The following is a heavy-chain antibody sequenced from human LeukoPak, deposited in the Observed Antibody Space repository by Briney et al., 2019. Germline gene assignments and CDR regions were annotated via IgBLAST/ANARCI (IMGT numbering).Heavy chain of an antibody. V-gene: IGHV3-7*03. D-gene: IGHD2-2*01. CDR1: GFTFSNYW. J-gene: IGHJ4*02. CDR2: IEQDGSEK. CDR3: ARRRCSSTSCFFDY. Sequence: GGSLRLSCAASGFTFSNYWMSWVRQAPVKGVEWVANIEQDGSEKYYVDSVRGRFTISRDNAKNSLFLQMNTLRAEDTAVYYCARRRCSSTSCFFDYWGQGSLVTVSS.